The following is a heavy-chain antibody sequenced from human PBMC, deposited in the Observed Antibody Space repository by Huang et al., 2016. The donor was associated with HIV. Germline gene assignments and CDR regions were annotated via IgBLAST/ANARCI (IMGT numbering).Heavy chain of an antibody. CDR3: ARDPRIQSWLNFFDY. Sequence: EVQLVESGGGLVQPGGSLRLSCAASGFSISSYWMHWVRQAPGKGVVWVSSINSDGSSTSYADSVKGRFTTSRDNAKNTLCLQMNSLRAEDTAVYYCARDPRIQSWLNFFDYWGQGTLVSVSS. V-gene: IGHV3-74*01. CDR1: GFSISSYW. J-gene: IGHJ4*02. CDR2: INSDGSST. D-gene: IGHD3-22*01.